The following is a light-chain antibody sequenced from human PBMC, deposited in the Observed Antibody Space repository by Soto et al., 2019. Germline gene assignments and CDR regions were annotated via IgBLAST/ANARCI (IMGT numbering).Light chain of an antibody. CDR1: QSVDIN. V-gene: IGKV3-15*01. CDR3: QQYRNWPRT. J-gene: IGKJ1*01. Sequence: EIVLTQSPATLSVSPGERVTLSCRASQSVDINLALYEQKPGQARRLLIYGASTRATDMPGRFSGRGSGTEFTLTINCLQSEDFAVYYCQQYRNWPRTFGQGTKVDIK. CDR2: GAS.